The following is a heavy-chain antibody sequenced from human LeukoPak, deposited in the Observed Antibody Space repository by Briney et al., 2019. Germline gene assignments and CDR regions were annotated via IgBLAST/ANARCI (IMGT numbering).Heavy chain of an antibody. Sequence: QPGGSLRLSCAASGFTFSNYAMSWVRQAPGKGLECISGFSGSGGRTFYADSVKGRFTISRDNSKNTLYVQMNNLRAEDTAVYYCAKAYYYGSGSYYPTFDYWGQGTLVTVSS. J-gene: IGHJ4*02. CDR3: AKAYYYGSGSYYPTFDY. CDR2: FSGSGGRT. CDR1: GFTFSNYA. V-gene: IGHV3-23*01. D-gene: IGHD3-10*01.